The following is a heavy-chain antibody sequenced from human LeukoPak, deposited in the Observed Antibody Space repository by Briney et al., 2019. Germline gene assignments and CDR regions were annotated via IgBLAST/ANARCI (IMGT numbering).Heavy chain of an antibody. CDR3: ARHGGYSSSAAY. CDR1: GGSFSGYY. Sequence: SSETLSLTCAVYGGSFSGYYWSWIRQPPGKGLEWIGEINHSGSTNYNPSLKSRVTISVDTSKNQFSLKLNSVTAADTAVYYCARHGGYSSSAAYWGQGALVTVSS. J-gene: IGHJ4*02. D-gene: IGHD6-6*01. V-gene: IGHV4-34*01. CDR2: INHSGST.